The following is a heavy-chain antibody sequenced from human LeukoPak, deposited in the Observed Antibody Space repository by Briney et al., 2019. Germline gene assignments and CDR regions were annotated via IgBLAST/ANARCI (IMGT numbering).Heavy chain of an antibody. V-gene: IGHV7-4-1*02. D-gene: IGHD3-22*01. J-gene: IGHJ5*02. CDR1: GYTFTSYA. Sequence: ASVKVSCKASGYTFTSYAMNWVRQAPGQGLEWMGWINTNTGNPTYAQGFTGRFVFSLDTSVSTAYLQISSLKAEDTAVYYCARIRRRYYYDSSGYSGWFDPWGQGTLVTVSS. CDR2: INTNTGNP. CDR3: ARIRRRYYYDSSGYSGWFDP.